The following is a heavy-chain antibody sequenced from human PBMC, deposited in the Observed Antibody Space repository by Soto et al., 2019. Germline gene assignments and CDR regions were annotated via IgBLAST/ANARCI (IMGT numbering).Heavy chain of an antibody. J-gene: IGHJ6*02. CDR2: ISAYNGNT. CDR3: ASLDIVVVVPPKSPGDYYYGMDV. CDR1: GYTFTSYG. V-gene: IGHV1-18*01. D-gene: IGHD2-15*01. Sequence: VASVKVSCKASGYTFTSYGSSWVRQAPGQGLEWMGWISAYNGNTNYAQKLQGRVTITADESTSTAYMELSSLRSEDTAVYYCASLDIVVVVPPKSPGDYYYGMDVWGQGTTVTVSS.